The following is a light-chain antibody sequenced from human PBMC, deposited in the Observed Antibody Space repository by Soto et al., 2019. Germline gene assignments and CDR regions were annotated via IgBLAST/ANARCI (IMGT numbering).Light chain of an antibody. CDR2: DVS. Sequence: SALTQPASVSGSPGQSITISCTGTSSDVGGYNYVSWYQQHPGKAPKLMIYDVSNRPSGVSNRLSGSKSGNTASLTISGLQAEDEADYYCSSYTSSSTQVFGTGTKLTVL. CDR3: SSYTSSSTQV. V-gene: IGLV2-14*01. CDR1: SSDVGGYNY. J-gene: IGLJ1*01.